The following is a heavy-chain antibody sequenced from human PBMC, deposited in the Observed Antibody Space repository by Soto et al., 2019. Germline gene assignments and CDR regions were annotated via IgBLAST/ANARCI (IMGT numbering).Heavy chain of an antibody. D-gene: IGHD3-3*01. Sequence: QVLLVQSGAEVKKPGASVKVSCKTSGYTFSSYGISWVRQAPGQGLEWMGWISGYNGDTNYAQKFQGRVTMTTDTSISTAYMELRNLRSDGSAVYYCARDPRSGRISGEGAYSHSYMDVWGKGTTVTVSS. J-gene: IGHJ6*03. CDR3: ARDPRSGRISGEGAYSHSYMDV. CDR1: GYTFSSYG. V-gene: IGHV1-18*01. CDR2: ISGYNGDT.